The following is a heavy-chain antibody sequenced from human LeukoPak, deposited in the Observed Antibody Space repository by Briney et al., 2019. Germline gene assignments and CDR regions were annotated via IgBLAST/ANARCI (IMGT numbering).Heavy chain of an antibody. CDR3: ARGRYCSGGNCWAIYYYYMDV. V-gene: IGHV1-18*01. CDR2: ISTFNGHA. D-gene: IGHD2-15*01. CDR1: GYTFSNYG. J-gene: IGHJ6*03. Sequence: ASVKVSCKASGYTFSNYGISWVRQAPGQGLEWMGWISTFNGHAKYAQNFQGRVTMTTDTSTSTAHMELKSLRSDDTAVYYCARGRYCSGGNCWAIYYYYMDVWGKGTTVTVSS.